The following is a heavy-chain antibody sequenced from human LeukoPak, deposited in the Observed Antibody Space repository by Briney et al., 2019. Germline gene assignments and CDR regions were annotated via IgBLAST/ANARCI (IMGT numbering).Heavy chain of an antibody. CDR1: GGSISGYY. V-gene: IGHV4-59*08. Sequence: PSEALSLTCTVFGGSISGYYWSWIRQPPGKELEWIGYIYNSGTTDYNPSLKTRVTISVDTSKNQFSLKLSSVTAADAAVYYCARLQRVGNTGYYFDYWGQGTLVTVSS. J-gene: IGHJ4*02. CDR3: ARLQRVGNTGYYFDY. CDR2: IYNSGTT. D-gene: IGHD3-9*01.